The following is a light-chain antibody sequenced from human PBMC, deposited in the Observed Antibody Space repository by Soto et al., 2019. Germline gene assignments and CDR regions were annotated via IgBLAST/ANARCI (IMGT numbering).Light chain of an antibody. V-gene: IGKV3-20*01. J-gene: IGKJ4*01. CDR2: GAS. Sequence: IVFCCSAGTLSFSPGERATLSCRASRNVSRSYLAWYQQKPGQAPRLIIYGASIRATGIPDRFSGSGSGTDFTLTISRLEPGDFATYYCQQYGSSPLTFGRGTKVDIK. CDR3: QQYGSSPLT. CDR1: RNVSRSY.